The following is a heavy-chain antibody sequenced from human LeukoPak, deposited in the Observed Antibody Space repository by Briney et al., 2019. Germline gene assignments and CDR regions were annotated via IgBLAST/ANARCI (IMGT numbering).Heavy chain of an antibody. Sequence: GGSLRLSCAVSGFTFSNAWMSWVRQAPGKGLEWVGRIKSKTDGGTTDYAAPVKGRFTISRDDSKNTLYLQMNSLKTEDTAVYYCTTAISGYDHDYWGQGTLVTVSS. CDR3: TTAISGYDHDY. V-gene: IGHV3-15*01. CDR2: IKSKTDGGTT. J-gene: IGHJ4*02. CDR1: GFTFSNAW. D-gene: IGHD5-12*01.